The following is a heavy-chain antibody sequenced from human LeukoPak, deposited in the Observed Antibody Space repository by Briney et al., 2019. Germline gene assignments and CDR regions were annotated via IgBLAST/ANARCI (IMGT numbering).Heavy chain of an antibody. CDR1: GGSISSYY. V-gene: IGHV4-4*07. Sequence: SETLSLTCTVSGGSISSYYWSWIRQPPGKGLEWIGRIYTSGSTNYNPSLKSRVTMSVDTSKNQFSLKLSSVTAADTAVYYCARDGIVVVPAAIPHYYYYGMDVWGRGTTVTVSS. CDR2: IYTSGST. CDR3: ARDGIVVVPAAIPHYYYYGMDV. D-gene: IGHD2-2*02. J-gene: IGHJ6*02.